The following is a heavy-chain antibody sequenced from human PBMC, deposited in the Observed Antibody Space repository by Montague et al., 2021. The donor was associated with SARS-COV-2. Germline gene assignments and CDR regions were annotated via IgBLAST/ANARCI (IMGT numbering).Heavy chain of an antibody. Sequence: TLSLTCTVSSGSISSGGYHWSWIRQFPGKALEWIGYIYYSGKTLYNASLKSRVTLAMDTSKSQLSLRLTSVTAADTAVYYCARGARQGYGFRLGSFDSWGQGTLVTVSS. CDR1: SGSISSGGYH. CDR2: IYYSGKT. V-gene: IGHV4-31*03. J-gene: IGHJ4*02. D-gene: IGHD3-10*01. CDR3: ARGARQGYGFRLGSFDS.